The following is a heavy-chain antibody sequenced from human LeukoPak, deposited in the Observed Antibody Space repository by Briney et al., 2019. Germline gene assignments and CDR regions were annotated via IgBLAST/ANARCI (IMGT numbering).Heavy chain of an antibody. CDR2: ISSSSSYI. Sequence: TGGSLRLSCAASGFTFSSYAMSWVRQAPGKGLEWVSSISSSSSYIYYADSVKGRFTISRDNAKNSLYLQMNSLRAEDTAVYYCAREFGELSNYWGQGTLVSVSS. CDR3: AREFGELSNY. CDR1: GFTFSSYA. D-gene: IGHD3-10*01. V-gene: IGHV3-21*01. J-gene: IGHJ4*02.